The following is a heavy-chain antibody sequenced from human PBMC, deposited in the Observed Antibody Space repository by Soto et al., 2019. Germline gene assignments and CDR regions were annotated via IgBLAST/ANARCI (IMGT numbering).Heavy chain of an antibody. V-gene: IGHV4-59*08. CDR3: ARHEGWSLFFDY. Sequence: PSETLSLTCTVSCGSISSYYWSWIRQPPGKGLEWIGYIYYSGSTNYNPSLXXRVTXXVDTSKNQFSLKLSSVTAADTAVYYCARHEGWSLFFDYWGKETLVTFSS. D-gene: IGHD6-19*01. J-gene: IGHJ4*02. CDR2: IYYSGST. CDR1: CGSISSYY.